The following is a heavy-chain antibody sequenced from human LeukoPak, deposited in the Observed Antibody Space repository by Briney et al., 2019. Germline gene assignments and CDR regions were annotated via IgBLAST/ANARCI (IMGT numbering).Heavy chain of an antibody. J-gene: IGHJ4*02. Sequence: GFTFXNAXXSWVRQAPGKGXXXVGRIKRKTDGGTTDYAAPVKGRFTISRDDSKNTLYLQMNSLKTEDTAVYYCTTAPSWNGDFWGQGALVTVSS. CDR1: GFTFXNAX. V-gene: IGHV3-15*01. CDR2: IKRKTDGGTT. CDR3: TTAPSWNGDF. D-gene: IGHD1-1*01.